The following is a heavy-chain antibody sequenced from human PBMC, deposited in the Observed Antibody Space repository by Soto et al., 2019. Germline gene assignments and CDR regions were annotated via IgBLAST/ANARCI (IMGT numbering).Heavy chain of an antibody. CDR2: IYHSGST. CDR1: GYSISSGYY. D-gene: IGHD6-13*01. CDR3: AREILVVPASKDQPLAAAGIGYYYYGMDV. V-gene: IGHV4-38-2*02. J-gene: IGHJ6*02. Sequence: SETLSLTCAVSGYSISSGYYWGWIRQPPGKGLEWIGSIYHSGSTYYNPSLKSRVTISVDTSKNQFSLKLSSVTAADTAVYYCAREILVVPASKDQPLAAAGIGYYYYGMDVWGQGTTVTVS.